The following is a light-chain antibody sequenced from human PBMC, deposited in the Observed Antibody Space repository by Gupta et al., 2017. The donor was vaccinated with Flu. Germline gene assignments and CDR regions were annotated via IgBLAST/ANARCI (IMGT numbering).Light chain of an antibody. J-gene: IGKJ2*01. Sequence: ENVLTQSPGTLSLSPGERVTLSCRASQSVSNNYLAWYQQKLGQPPRLLIYGASNRATGIPDRFSGSGSGTDFTLTISRLEPEDFVVYYCQQLGSSPYTFGQGSKLEIK. V-gene: IGKV3-20*01. CDR3: QQLGSSPYT. CDR2: GAS. CDR1: QSVSNNY.